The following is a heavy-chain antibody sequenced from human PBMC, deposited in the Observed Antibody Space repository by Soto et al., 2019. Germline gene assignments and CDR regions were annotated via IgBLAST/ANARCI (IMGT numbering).Heavy chain of an antibody. CDR3: ARASGCSGDSCAFDP. D-gene: IGHD2-15*01. V-gene: IGHV4-59*01. Sequence: QVQLQESGPGLVKPSETLSLTCTVSGGSISTYYWSWIRQPPGKGLEWIGYIYYTGSTNYNPSLTSRVTISVDTSKNQFSLKLSSVTAADTAVYYCARASGCSGDSCAFDPWGQGTLVTVSS. J-gene: IGHJ5*02. CDR1: GGSISTYY. CDR2: IYYTGST.